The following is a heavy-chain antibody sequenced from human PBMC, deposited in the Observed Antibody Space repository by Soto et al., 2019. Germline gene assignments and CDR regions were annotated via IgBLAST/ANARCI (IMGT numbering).Heavy chain of an antibody. CDR2: ISGSGGST. D-gene: IGHD3-3*02. V-gene: IGHV3-23*01. CDR1: GFTFSSYA. J-gene: IGHJ6*03. CDR3: ANSNYYYYYMDV. Sequence: GGSLRLSCAASGFTFSSYAINWVRQAPGKGLEWVSGISGSGGSTYYADSVKGRFNISRDNSKKTLYLQMNSLRAEDTAVYYCANSNYYYYYMDVWGKGTTVTVSS.